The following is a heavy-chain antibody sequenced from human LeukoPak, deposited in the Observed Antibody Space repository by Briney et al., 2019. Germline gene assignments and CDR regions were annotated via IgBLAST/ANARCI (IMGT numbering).Heavy chain of an antibody. CDR2: ISYDGSSK. Sequence: PGGSLRLSCAASGFTFSSYAMHWVRQAPGKGLEWVAVISYDGSSKYYADSVKGRFTISRDNSKNTLYLQMNSLRAEDTAVYYCARDGYDYSNEYNWFDPWGQGTLVTVSS. D-gene: IGHD4-11*01. V-gene: IGHV3-30*01. CDR1: GFTFSSYA. J-gene: IGHJ5*02. CDR3: ARDGYDYSNEYNWFDP.